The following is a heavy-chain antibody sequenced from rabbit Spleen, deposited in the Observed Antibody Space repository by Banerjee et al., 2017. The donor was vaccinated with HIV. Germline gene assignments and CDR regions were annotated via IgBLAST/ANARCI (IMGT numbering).Heavy chain of an antibody. Sequence: QQQLEESGGDLVQPGASLTLTCKASGFSFSSDGMCWVRQAPGKGLEWIGCIVTGSGSTYYASWARGRFTISKTSSTTVTLQMTSLTAPDTATYFCARISDAYNTGYYYGMDLWGQGTLVTVS. CDR3: ARISDAYNTGYYYGMDL. CDR2: IVTGSGST. J-gene: IGHJ6*01. V-gene: IGHV1S45*01. D-gene: IGHD7-1*01. CDR1: GFSFSSDG.